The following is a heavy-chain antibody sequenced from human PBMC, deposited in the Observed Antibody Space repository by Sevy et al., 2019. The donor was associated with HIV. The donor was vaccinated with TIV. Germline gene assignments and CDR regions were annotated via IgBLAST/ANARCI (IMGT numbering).Heavy chain of an antibody. CDR3: AKGYGSGSPPDY. D-gene: IGHD3-10*01. J-gene: IGHJ4*02. V-gene: IGHV3-23*01. CDR1: GFIFNSYA. CDR2: ISGSGGGT. Sequence: GESLKISCAASGFIFNSYAMTWVRQAPGKGLEWVSGISGSGGGTYYADSVKGRFTISRDNSRNTLYLEMNSLRAEDTAVYYCAKGYGSGSPPDYWGQGTLVTVSS.